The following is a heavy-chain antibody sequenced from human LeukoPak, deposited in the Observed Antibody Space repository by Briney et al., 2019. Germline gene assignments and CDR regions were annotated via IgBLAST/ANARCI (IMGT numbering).Heavy chain of an antibody. J-gene: IGHJ4*02. CDR1: GGSISTYY. D-gene: IGHD5-24*01. Sequence: PSETLSLTCTVSGGSISTYYWSWIRQPPGKGLEWIGYIYHSGSTNYNPSLKSRVTISVDTSQNQFSLNLSSVTAADTAVYYCVRGRDGYSSWGQGSLVTVSS. CDR3: VRGRDGYSS. V-gene: IGHV4-59*01. CDR2: IYHSGST.